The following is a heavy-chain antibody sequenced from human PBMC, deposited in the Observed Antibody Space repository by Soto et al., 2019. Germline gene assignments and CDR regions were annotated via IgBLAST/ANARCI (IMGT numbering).Heavy chain of an antibody. CDR2: INAGNGNT. J-gene: IGHJ6*02. CDR1: GYTFTSYA. CDR3: ARDPLWFGGEATNYYYYYGMDV. V-gene: IGHV1-3*01. D-gene: IGHD3-10*01. Sequence: ASVKVSCKASGYTFTSYAMHWVRQAPGQRLEWMGWINAGNGNTKYSQKFQGRVTITRDTSASTAYMELSSLRSEDTAVYYCARDPLWFGGEATNYYYYYGMDVWGQGTTVTVSS.